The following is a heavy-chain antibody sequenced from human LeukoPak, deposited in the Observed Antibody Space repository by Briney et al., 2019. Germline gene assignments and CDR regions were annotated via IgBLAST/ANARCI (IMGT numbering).Heavy chain of an antibody. CDR1: GFTFSSYA. Sequence: GGSLRLSCAASGFTFSSYAMHWVRQAPGKGLEWVAVISYDGSNKYYADSVKGRFTISRDNSKNTLYLQMNSLRAEDTGVYYCATTVSNYFDYWGQGTLVTVSS. V-gene: IGHV3-30-3*01. J-gene: IGHJ4*02. CDR3: ATTVSNYFDY. D-gene: IGHD4-17*01. CDR2: ISYDGSNK.